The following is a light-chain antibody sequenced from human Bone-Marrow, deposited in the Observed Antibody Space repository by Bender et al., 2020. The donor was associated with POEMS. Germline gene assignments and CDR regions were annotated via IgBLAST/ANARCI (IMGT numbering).Light chain of an antibody. CDR1: QLGDQY. V-gene: IGLV3-1*01. CDR3: QAWDTTTAWI. J-gene: IGLJ2*01. CDR2: EDN. Sequence: SYGLTQPPSVSVSPGHTANITCSGDQLGDQYASWYQLKPGQSPVLVIYEDNKRPSGIPERFSGSSSGDTATLTISETQATDEADYYCQAWDTTTAWIFGGGTTLTVL.